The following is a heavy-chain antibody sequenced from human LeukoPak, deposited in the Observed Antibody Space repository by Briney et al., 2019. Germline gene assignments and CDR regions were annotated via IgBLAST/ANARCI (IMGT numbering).Heavy chain of an antibody. J-gene: IGHJ4*02. CDR1: GESFNDYY. D-gene: IGHD2-8*02. V-gene: IGHV4-34*01. CDR3: ARADFHDTGGSITY. CDR2: INHSGGS. Sequence: PETLSLTCTVYGESFNDYYWTWIRQPPGKGLEWIGEINHSGGSNYNPSLKSRVTISVDTSNNQFSLNLSSVAAADTAMYYCARADFHDTGGSITYWGQGTLVTVSS.